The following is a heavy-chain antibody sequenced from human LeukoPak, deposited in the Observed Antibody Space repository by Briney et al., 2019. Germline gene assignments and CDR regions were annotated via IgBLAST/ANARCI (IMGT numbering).Heavy chain of an antibody. CDR2: ISSSGSTI. D-gene: IGHD6-6*01. J-gene: IGHJ4*02. Sequence: GGSLRLSCAASGFTFSSYEMNWVRQAPGKGLEWVSYISSSGSTIYYADSVKGRFTISRDNAKNSLYLQMNSLRTEDTALYYCAKDKGAARPDWAIDYWGQGTLVTVSS. CDR3: AKDKGAARPDWAIDY. V-gene: IGHV3-48*03. CDR1: GFTFSSYE.